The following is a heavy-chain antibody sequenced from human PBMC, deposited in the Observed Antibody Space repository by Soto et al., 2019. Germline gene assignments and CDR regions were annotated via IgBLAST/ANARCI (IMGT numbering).Heavy chain of an antibody. Sequence: NHSETLSLTCTVSGGSISSSSYYWGWIRQPPGKGLEWIGSIYYSGGTYYNPSLKSRVTISVDTSKNQFSLKLSSVTAADTAVYYCARKPASYDFWSGYSGVGWFDPWGQGTLVTVSS. CDR3: ARKPASYDFWSGYSGVGWFDP. D-gene: IGHD3-3*01. V-gene: IGHV4-39*01. CDR2: IYYSGGT. J-gene: IGHJ5*02. CDR1: GGSISSSSYY.